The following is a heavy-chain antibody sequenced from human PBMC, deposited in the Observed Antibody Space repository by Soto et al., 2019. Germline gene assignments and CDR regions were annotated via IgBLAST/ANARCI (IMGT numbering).Heavy chain of an antibody. CDR2: IIPIFGTA. J-gene: IGHJ5*02. Sequence: SVKVSCKASGGTFSSYAISGVRQAPGQGLEWMGGIIPIFGTANYAQKFQGRVTITADESTSTAYMELSSLRSEDTAVYYCARDRNWKSGFKWFDPWGRGVLVTLSS. D-gene: IGHD1-1*01. CDR1: GGTFSSYA. V-gene: IGHV1-69*13. CDR3: ARDRNWKSGFKWFDP.